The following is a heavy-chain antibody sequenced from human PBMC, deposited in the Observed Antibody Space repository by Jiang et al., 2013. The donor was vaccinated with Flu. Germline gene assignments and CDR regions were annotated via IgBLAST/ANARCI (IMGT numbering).Heavy chain of an antibody. CDR1: GYIFTNYW. CDR3: ARHVSEYSYVDYNWFDP. J-gene: IGHJ5*02. Sequence: VQLVESGAEVKKPGESLRISCQSSGYIFTNYWITWVRQLPGKGLEWMGRIDPTDSYTNYSPSFQGHVTISADKSINTAYLQWSSLKASDSAIYYCARHVSEYSYVDYNWFDPWGQGTLVTVSS. D-gene: IGHD5-18*01. V-gene: IGHV5-10-1*03. CDR2: IDPTDSYT.